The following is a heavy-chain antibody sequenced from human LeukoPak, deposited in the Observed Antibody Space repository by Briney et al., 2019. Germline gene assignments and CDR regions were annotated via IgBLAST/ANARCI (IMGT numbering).Heavy chain of an antibody. CDR1: GYTFTSYG. CDR2: ISAYNGNT. Sequence: ASVKVSCKASGYTFTSYGISWVRQAPGQGLEWMGWISAYNGNTNYAQKLQGRVTMTTDTSASTAYMELRSLRSEDTAVYYCARSAYYYDSSGYTPHWGQGTLVTVSS. CDR3: ARSAYYYDSSGYTPH. J-gene: IGHJ1*01. D-gene: IGHD3-22*01. V-gene: IGHV1-18*01.